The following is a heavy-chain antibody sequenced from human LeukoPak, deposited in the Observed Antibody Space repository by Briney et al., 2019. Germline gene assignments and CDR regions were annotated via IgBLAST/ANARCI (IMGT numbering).Heavy chain of an antibody. V-gene: IGHV3-23*01. D-gene: IGHD2-2*02. CDR3: AKGTEYQLLYDY. CDR1: GFTFSSYS. J-gene: IGHJ4*02. CDR2: ISGSGGST. Sequence: GGSLRLSCAASGFTFSSYSMNWVRQAPGKGLEWVSAISGSGGSTYYADSVKGRFTISRDNSKNTLYLQMNSLRAEDTAVYYCAKGTEYQLLYDYWGQGTLVTVSS.